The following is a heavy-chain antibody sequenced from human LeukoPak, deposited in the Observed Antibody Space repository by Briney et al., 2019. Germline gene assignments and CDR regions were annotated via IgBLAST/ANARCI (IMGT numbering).Heavy chain of an antibody. CDR1: GGSISSSSYY. CDR3: ARDLIYYGSGTYVDY. D-gene: IGHD3-10*01. J-gene: IGHJ4*02. CDR2: IYYSGST. V-gene: IGHV4-39*07. Sequence: SETLSLTCTVSGGSISSSSYYWGRIRQPPGKGLEWIGSIYYSGSTYYNPSLKSRVTISVDTSKNQFSLKLSSMTAADTAVYYCARDLIYYGSGTYVDYWGQGTLVTVSS.